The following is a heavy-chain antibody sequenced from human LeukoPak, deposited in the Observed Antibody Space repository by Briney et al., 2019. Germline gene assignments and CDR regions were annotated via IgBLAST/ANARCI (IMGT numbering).Heavy chain of an antibody. CDR1: GFTFSSYG. Sequence: PGGSLRLSCAASGFTFSSYGMHWVRQAPGKGLEWVAVISYDGSNKYYADSVKGRFTISRDNSKNTLYLQMNSLRAEDTAVYYCAGEGLLFNAFDIWGQGTMVTVSS. CDR3: AGEGLLFNAFDI. J-gene: IGHJ3*02. CDR2: ISYDGSNK. V-gene: IGHV3-30*03. D-gene: IGHD2-21*02.